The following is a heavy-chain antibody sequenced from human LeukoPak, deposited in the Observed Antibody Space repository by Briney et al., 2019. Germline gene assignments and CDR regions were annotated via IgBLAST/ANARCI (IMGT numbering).Heavy chain of an antibody. Sequence: SETLSLTCTVSGGSISSGDYYWSWIRQPPGKGLEWIGYIYYSGSTYYNPPLKSRVTISVDTSKNQFSLKLSSVTAADTAVYYCARVVRKDLFDYWGQGTLVTVSS. J-gene: IGHJ4*02. CDR1: GGSISSGDYY. CDR3: ARVVRKDLFDY. V-gene: IGHV4-30-4*01. CDR2: IYYSGST.